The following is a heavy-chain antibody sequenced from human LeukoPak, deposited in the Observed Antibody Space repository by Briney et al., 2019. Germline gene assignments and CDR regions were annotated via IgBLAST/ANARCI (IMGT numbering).Heavy chain of an antibody. CDR2: ISYSGST. Sequence: SETLSLTCTVSGGSISSYYWSWIRQPPGKGLEWIGYISYSGSTNYNPSLKSRVTISVDTSKNQFSLKLSSVTAADTAVYYCARWDPSFDAFSDAFDIWGQGTMVTVSS. J-gene: IGHJ3*02. CDR3: ARWDPSFDAFSDAFDI. CDR1: GGSISSYY. D-gene: IGHD3-9*01. V-gene: IGHV4-59*01.